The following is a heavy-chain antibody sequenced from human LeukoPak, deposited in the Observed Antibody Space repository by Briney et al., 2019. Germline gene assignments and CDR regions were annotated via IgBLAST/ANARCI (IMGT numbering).Heavy chain of an antibody. CDR2: ISAYNGNT. J-gene: IGHJ4*02. CDR1: GYTFTSYG. Sequence: ASVKVSCKASGYTFTSYGISWVRQAPGQGLEWMGWISAYNGNTNYAQKLQGRVTMTTDTSTSTAYMELRSLRPDDTAVYYCAGPSSGWYCLDYWGQGTLVTVSS. D-gene: IGHD6-19*01. CDR3: AGPSSGWYCLDY. V-gene: IGHV1-18*01.